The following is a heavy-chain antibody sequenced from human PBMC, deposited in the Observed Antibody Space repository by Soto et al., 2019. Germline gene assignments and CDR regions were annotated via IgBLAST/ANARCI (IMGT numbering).Heavy chain of an antibody. J-gene: IGHJ4*02. Sequence: ASVKVSCKASGYTFTSYGISWVRQAPGQGLEWMGWISAYNGNTNYAQKLQGRVTMTTDTSTSTAYMELRSLRSDDTAVYYCARDHSGLELHTTSETNFDYWGQGTLVTVSS. CDR1: GYTFTSYG. D-gene: IGHD1-7*01. CDR2: ISAYNGNT. V-gene: IGHV1-18*01. CDR3: ARDHSGLELHTTSETNFDY.